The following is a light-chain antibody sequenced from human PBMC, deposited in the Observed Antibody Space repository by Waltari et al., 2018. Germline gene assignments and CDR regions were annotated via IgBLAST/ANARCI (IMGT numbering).Light chain of an antibody. CDR2: DVS. Sequence: QSALTQPAAVSGSPGPSVTIPCTGASSEMGRYDIVSWYQQHPGNAPQLVISDVSKRPSGVSDRFSGSKSGDTASLTISGLQFEDEADYYCCSYAGNYVWVFGGGTRLTVL. CDR3: CSYAGNYVWV. V-gene: IGLV2-23*02. J-gene: IGLJ3*02. CDR1: SSEMGRYDI.